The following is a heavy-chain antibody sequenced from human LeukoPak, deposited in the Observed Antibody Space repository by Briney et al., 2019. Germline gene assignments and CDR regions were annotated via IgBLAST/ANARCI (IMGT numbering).Heavy chain of an antibody. CDR3: ARDRVVPAARQGAFDI. J-gene: IGHJ3*02. CDR1: VGSLSSGSYY. D-gene: IGHD2-2*01. V-gene: IGHV4-61*02. CDR2: IYTSGST. Sequence: PSETLSLTCAVSVGSLSSGSYYWSWIRQPAGKGLEWIGRIYTSGSTNYNPSLKSRVTISVDTSKNQFSLKLSSVTAADTAVYYCARDRVVPAARQGAFDIWGQGTMVTVSS.